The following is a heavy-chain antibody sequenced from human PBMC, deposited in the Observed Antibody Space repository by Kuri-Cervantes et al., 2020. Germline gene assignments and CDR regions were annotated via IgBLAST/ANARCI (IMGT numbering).Heavy chain of an antibody. J-gene: IGHJ5*02. D-gene: IGHD3-10*01. Sequence: SETLSLTCTVSGGSISSGGYYWSWIRQHPGKGLEWIGYIYYSGSTYYNPSLKSRVTISVDTSKNQFSLKLSSVTAADTAVYYCARSKTQGWFGEGLDWFDPWGQGTLVTVSS. CDR1: GGSISSGGYY. CDR2: IYYSGST. V-gene: IGHV4-31*03. CDR3: ARSKTQGWFGEGLDWFDP.